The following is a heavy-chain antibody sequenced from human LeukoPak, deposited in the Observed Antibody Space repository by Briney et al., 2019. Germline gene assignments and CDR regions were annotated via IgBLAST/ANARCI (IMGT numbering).Heavy chain of an antibody. D-gene: IGHD2-21*02. V-gene: IGHV1-8*02. CDR3: ARVGFCGGDCLDY. J-gene: IGHJ4*02. CDR1: GYTFTGYY. Sequence: ASVKVSCKASGYTFTGYYMHWVRQATGQGLEWMGWMNPNSGNTGYAQKFQGRVTMTRITSISTAYMELSSLRYEDTAVYYCARVGFCGGDCLDYWGQGTLVTVSS. CDR2: MNPNSGNT.